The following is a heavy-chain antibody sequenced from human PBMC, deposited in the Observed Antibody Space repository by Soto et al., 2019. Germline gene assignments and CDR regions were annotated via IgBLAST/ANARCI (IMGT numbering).Heavy chain of an antibody. CDR2: VSHSGFT. D-gene: IGHD4-17*01. Sequence: LETHSHTCAAHGGSCRGYYWSWIRQAPGKGLEWIGEVSHSGFTNYNPSLKSRVTISIDTSKNQFSLKLSSVTAEDTAVYYCAKADYGDYGFDYWGQGTLVTVSS. J-gene: IGHJ4*02. CDR1: GGSCRGYY. V-gene: IGHV4-34*01. CDR3: AKADYGDYGFDY.